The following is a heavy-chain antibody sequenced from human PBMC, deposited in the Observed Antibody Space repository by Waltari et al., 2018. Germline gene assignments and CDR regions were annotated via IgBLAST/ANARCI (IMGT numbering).Heavy chain of an antibody. Sequence: EVHLVESGGGLVQPGGSLRLACAASGFNFDDYAIHWVRLVPGKGLEWVSSFNWKSGTQGYTDSVKGRFTSSRDRAQNSLNLEMSSLRPEDTGFDYCHLGRGPTLFYYMDLWGKGTTVTVSS. D-gene: IGHD1-1*01. V-gene: IGHV3-9*01. J-gene: IGHJ6*03. CDR3: HLGRGPTLFYYMDL. CDR1: GFNFDDYA. CDR2: FNWKSGTQ.